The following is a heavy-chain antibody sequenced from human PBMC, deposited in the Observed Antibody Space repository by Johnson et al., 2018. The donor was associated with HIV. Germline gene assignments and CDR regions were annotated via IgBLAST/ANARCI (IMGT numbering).Heavy chain of an antibody. J-gene: IGHJ3*01. V-gene: IGHV3-11*04. Sequence: QVQLVESGGGLVKPGGSLRLSCAVSGFKFSDFYMTWIRQVPGKGLECVAYISSSGAGIYYADSVRGRFTISRENANSLYLQMNSLRAGDTAVYYCARDPGPGSSSHERSWGGFDLWGQGTMVAVSS. CDR3: ARDPGPGSSSHERSWGGFDL. CDR1: GFKFSDFY. CDR2: ISSSGAGI. D-gene: IGHD6-6*01.